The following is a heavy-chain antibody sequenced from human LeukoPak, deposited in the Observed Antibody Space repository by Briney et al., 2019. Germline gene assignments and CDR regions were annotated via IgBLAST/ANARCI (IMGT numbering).Heavy chain of an antibody. J-gene: IGHJ4*02. V-gene: IGHV3-21*01. CDR1: GFTFSGYT. Sequence: PGGSLRLSCAASGFTFSGYTMNWVRQAPGKGLEWVSSISTSSSYIYYADSVKGRFTISRDNAKNSLYLQMNSLRAEDTAVYYCARDLGYSGIAANYWGQGTLVTVSS. D-gene: IGHD6-25*01. CDR3: ARDLGYSGIAANY. CDR2: ISTSSSYI.